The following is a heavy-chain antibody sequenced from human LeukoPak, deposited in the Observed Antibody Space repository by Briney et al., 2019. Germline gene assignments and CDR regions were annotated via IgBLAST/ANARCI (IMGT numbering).Heavy chain of an antibody. V-gene: IGHV3-21*01. CDR3: ASDILTGFDAFDI. D-gene: IGHD3-9*01. CDR1: GFTFSSYS. CDR2: ISSSSSYI. J-gene: IGHJ3*02. Sequence: AGGSLRLSCAAPGFTFSSYSMNWVRQAPGKGLEWVSSISSSSSYIYYADSVKGRFTISRDNAKNSLYLQMNSLRAEDTAVYYCASDILTGFDAFDIWGQGTMVTVSS.